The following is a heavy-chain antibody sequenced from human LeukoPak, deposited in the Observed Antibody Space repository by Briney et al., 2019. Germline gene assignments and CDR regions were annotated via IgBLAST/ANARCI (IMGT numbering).Heavy chain of an antibody. CDR3: ARGQPPSVYDMDV. Sequence: GGSVRLSCAASGFTFSNYGMQWVRQAPGKGLEWVAVIWSDGSSDLHGGSGKGRFTISRDNSKNTMYLQMNSLRAEDTAVYYCARGQPPSVYDMDVWGQGT. CDR1: GFTFSNYG. V-gene: IGHV3-33*08. J-gene: IGHJ6*02. D-gene: IGHD6-13*01. CDR2: IWSDGSSD.